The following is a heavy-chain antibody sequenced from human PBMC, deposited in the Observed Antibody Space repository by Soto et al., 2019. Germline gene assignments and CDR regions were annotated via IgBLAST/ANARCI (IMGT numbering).Heavy chain of an antibody. V-gene: IGHV4-30-4*01. Sequence: SETLSLTCTVSGGSISSDDYYWSWIRQPPGKGLEWIGYIYYSGSAYYTPSLQSRVSISMDTSKNQFSLKLTSVTATDTAVYFCARGAALNTYYNYYGMDFWCQGTTVTVSS. D-gene: IGHD2-15*01. CDR3: ARGAALNTYYNYYGMDF. CDR2: IYYSGSA. CDR1: GGSISSDDYY. J-gene: IGHJ6*02.